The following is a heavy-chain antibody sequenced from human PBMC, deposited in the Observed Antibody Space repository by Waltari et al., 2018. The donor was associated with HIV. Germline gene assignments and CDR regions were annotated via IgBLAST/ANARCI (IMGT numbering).Heavy chain of an antibody. D-gene: IGHD6-19*01. Sequence: EVQLLESGGGLVQPGLSLRLSCAASGFTFSNYAMSWVRQAPGRGMECGSSISGSSTSTYYADSVKGRFTIARDNSRNTLYLQMNSLRAEDTAVYYCAKDLAVASEDYWGQGTLVTVSS. J-gene: IGHJ4*02. CDR2: ISGSSTST. CDR3: AKDLAVASEDY. V-gene: IGHV3-23*01. CDR1: GFTFSNYA.